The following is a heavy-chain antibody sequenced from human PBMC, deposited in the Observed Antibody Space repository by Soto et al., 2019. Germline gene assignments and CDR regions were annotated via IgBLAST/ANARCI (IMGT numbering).Heavy chain of an antibody. CDR1: GHTFSNNL. J-gene: IGHJ4*02. Sequence: GASVKVSCKASGHTFSNNLMHWVRQAPGQRLEWLGWINGDNGNTKCSQKFQDRITITRDTSARTTYMELSSLRYEDTAVYYCASGXCGGECYFDYWGQGTLVTVSS. CDR3: ASGXCGGECYFDY. V-gene: IGHV1-3*01. D-gene: IGHD2-21*01. CDR2: INGDNGNT.